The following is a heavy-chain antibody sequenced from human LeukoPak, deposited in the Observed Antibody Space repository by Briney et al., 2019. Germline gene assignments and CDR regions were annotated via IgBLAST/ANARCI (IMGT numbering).Heavy chain of an antibody. CDR3: AKDNSSAQHWFDP. D-gene: IGHD6-6*01. CDR2: IRYDGSNK. J-gene: IGHJ5*02. CDR1: GFTFSSYG. Sequence: GGSLRHSCAASGFTFSSYGMHWVRQAPGKGLEWVAFIRYDGSNKYYADSVKGRFTISRDNSKNTLYLQMNSLRAEDTAVYYCAKDNSSAQHWFDPWGQGTLVTVSS. V-gene: IGHV3-30*02.